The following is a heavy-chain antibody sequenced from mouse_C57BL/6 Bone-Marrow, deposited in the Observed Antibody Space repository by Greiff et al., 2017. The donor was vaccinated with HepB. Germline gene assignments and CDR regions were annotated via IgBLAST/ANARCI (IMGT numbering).Heavy chain of an antibody. V-gene: IGHV1-55*01. J-gene: IGHJ2*01. CDR2: IYPGSGST. CDR3: ARPYYYGSSPYYLDD. Sequence: QVQLQQPGAELVKPGASVKMSCKASGYTFTSYWITWVKQRPGQGLEWIGDIYPGSGSTNYNEKFKSKATLTVDTSSSTAYMQLSSLTSEDAAVYYCARPYYYGSSPYYLDDWGQGTTLTVSS. D-gene: IGHD1-1*01. CDR1: GYTFTSYW.